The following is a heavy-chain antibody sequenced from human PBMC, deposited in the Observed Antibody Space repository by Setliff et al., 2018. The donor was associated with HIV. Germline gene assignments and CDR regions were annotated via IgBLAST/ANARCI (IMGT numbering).Heavy chain of an antibody. CDR1: GFTFNHYA. Sequence: SVKVSCKASGFTFNHYALSWVRQAPGQRPEWMGGTIPMSDIPNYAQKFQGRVTITTDESTNTVYMELSSLRSDDTAVYYCATYHYYDSSAYYINLYYLDYWGQGTLVTVSS. D-gene: IGHD3-22*01. CDR2: TIPMSDIP. V-gene: IGHV1-69*05. J-gene: IGHJ4*02. CDR3: ATYHYYDSSAYYINLYYLDY.